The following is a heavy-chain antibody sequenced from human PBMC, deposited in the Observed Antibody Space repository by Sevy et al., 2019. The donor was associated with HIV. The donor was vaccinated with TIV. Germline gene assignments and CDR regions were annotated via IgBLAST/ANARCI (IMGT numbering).Heavy chain of an antibody. CDR1: GYTFTGQY. CDR3: SRDLRLRGYSYGCFDY. J-gene: IGHJ4*02. V-gene: IGHV1-2*02. CDR2: INPNSGDT. Sequence: ASVKVSCKASGYTFTGQYIHWVRQAPGQGLEWMGWINPNSGDTNYAQEFQGRVTMTRDTSISTAYMELSGLKSDYTAVYYCSRDLRLRGYSYGCFDYWGQGTLVTVSS. D-gene: IGHD5-18*01.